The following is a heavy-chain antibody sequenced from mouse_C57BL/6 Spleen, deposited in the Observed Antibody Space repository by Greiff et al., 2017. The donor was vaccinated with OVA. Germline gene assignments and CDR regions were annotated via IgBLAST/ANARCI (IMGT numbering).Heavy chain of an antibody. CDR3: ARGHYYGNYDYAMDY. Sequence: EVQVVESGGGLVKPGGSLKLSCAASGFTFSDYGMHWVRQAPEKGLEWVAYISSGSSTIYYADTVKGRFTISRDNAKNTLFLQMTSLRSEDTAMYYCARGHYYGNYDYAMDYWGQGTSVTVSS. CDR1: GFTFSDYG. J-gene: IGHJ4*01. V-gene: IGHV5-17*01. CDR2: ISSGSSTI. D-gene: IGHD2-1*01.